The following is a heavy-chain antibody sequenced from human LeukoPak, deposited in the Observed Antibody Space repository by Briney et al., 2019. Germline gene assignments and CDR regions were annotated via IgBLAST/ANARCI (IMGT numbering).Heavy chain of an antibody. V-gene: IGHV3-7*01. J-gene: IGHJ5*02. CDR2: IKFDESET. CDR1: GFTFGKDW. CDR3: AKWDFFGDYFTFDP. Sequence: PGGSLRLSCEASGFTFGKDWMSWVRQAPGKGLEWAATIKFDESETYYVDSVKGRFAVSRDNGQNSLFLQMSSLRVEDTALYFCAKWDFFGDYFTFDPRGQGVLVIVSS. D-gene: IGHD2/OR15-2a*01.